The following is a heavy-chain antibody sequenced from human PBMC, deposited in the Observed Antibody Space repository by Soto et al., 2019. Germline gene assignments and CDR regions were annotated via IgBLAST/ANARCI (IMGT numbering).Heavy chain of an antibody. D-gene: IGHD5-12*01. Sequence: QVQLVESGGGVVQSGKSLRLSCAASGFTFNTYVMHWVRQAPGKGLEWLAFVSSAGGSKCYADSVTGRFTISRDNSQNTLHLQMNSLGPEDTAVYYCARGGGYSGYDPLDYWGQGTLVTVSS. CDR3: ARGGGYSGYDPLDY. V-gene: IGHV3-30-3*01. CDR2: VSSAGGSK. CDR1: GFTFNTYV. J-gene: IGHJ4*02.